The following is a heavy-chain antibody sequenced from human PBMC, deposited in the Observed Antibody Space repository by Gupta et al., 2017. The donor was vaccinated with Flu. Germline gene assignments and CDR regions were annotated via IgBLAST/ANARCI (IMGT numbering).Heavy chain of an antibody. CDR3: ATGDYYGSGSLKY. J-gene: IGHJ4*02. CDR1: GFTFYNAW. D-gene: IGHD3-10*01. Sequence: EVQVVESGGGLVKPGGSLRLSCVASGFTFYNAWMTWVRQAPGKGLEWVGRIRTKTEDETTDYAAPVKGRFLFSRDDSKNTAYLQMNSLKTEDTAVYYCATGDYYGSGSLKYWGQGTLVTVSS. CDR2: IRTKTEDETT. V-gene: IGHV3-15*01.